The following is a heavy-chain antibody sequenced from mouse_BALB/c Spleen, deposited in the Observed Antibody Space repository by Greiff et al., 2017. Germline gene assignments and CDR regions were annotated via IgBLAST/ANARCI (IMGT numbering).Heavy chain of an antibody. V-gene: IGHV1-66*01. CDR1: GYSFTSYY. J-gene: IGHJ4*01. D-gene: IGHD2-10*02. CDR2: IFPGSGNT. CDR3: ARGGYGNYYYAMDY. Sequence: VQLQESGPELVKPGASVKISCKASGYSFTSYYIHWVKQRPGQGLEWIGWIFPGSGNTKYNEKFKGKATLTADTSSSTAYMQLSSLTSEDSAVYFCARGGYGNYYYAMDYWGQGTSVTVSS.